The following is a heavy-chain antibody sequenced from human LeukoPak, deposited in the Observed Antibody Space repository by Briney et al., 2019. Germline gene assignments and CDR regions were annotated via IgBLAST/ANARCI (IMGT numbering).Heavy chain of an antibody. CDR2: IYTSGST. CDR3: ARGVGAGGFDL. J-gene: IGHJ2*01. Sequence: SETLSLTCTVSGGSISSGSYYWSWIRQPAGKGLEWIGRIYTSGSTNYNPSLKSRVTISVGTSKNQFSLKLSSVTAADTAVYYCARGVGAGGFDLWGRGTLVTVSS. V-gene: IGHV4-61*02. CDR1: GGSISSGSYY. D-gene: IGHD1-26*01.